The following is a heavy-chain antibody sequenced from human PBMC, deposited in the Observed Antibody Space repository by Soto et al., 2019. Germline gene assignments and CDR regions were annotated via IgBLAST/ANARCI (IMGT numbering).Heavy chain of an antibody. J-gene: IGHJ4*02. CDR2: IVPIYRTA. Sequence: SVKVSCKASGGTFSSYRFNWVRQARGQGLEWLGGIVPIYRTADYAQKFQGGVTITADESTRTVYMELSSLKSQDTALYYCARDSGAKLSSSWGQGTLVTVSS. CDR3: ARDSGAKLSSS. CDR1: GGTFSSYR. V-gene: IGHV1-69*13. D-gene: IGHD6-13*01.